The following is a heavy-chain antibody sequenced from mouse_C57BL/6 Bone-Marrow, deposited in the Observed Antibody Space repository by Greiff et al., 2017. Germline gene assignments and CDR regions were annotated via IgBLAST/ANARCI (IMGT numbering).Heavy chain of an antibody. J-gene: IGHJ2*01. D-gene: IGHD1-1*01. V-gene: IGHV1-82*01. CDR1: GYAFSSSW. CDR3: ARVVGYFDY. Sequence: QVQLQQSGPELVKPGASVKISCKASGYAFSSSWMNWVKQRPGKGLEWIGRIYPGDGDTNYNGKFKGKATLTADKSSSTAYMQLSSLTSEDSAVYFCARVVGYFDYWGQGTTLTVSS. CDR2: IYPGDGDT.